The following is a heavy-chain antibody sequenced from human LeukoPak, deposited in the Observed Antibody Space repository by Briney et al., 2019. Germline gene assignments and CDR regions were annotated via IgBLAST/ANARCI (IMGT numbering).Heavy chain of an antibody. CDR2: IRYDGSDS. Sequence: GGSLRLSCSAFGFTFGDYAFHWVRQAPGKGLEWLAFIRYDGSDSYYADSVKGRFTISRDNAKNSLYLQMNSLRAEDTAVYYCARDLTGGSSWEYWGQGTLVTVSS. J-gene: IGHJ4*02. CDR1: GFTFGDYA. CDR3: ARDLTGGSSWEY. D-gene: IGHD2-15*01. V-gene: IGHV3-30*02.